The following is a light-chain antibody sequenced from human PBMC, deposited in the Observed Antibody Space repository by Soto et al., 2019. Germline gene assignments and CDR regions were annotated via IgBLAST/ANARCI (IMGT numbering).Light chain of an antibody. CDR1: QRISSW. CDR2: KAS. J-gene: IGKJ1*01. CDR3: QQYTSYPWT. V-gene: IGKV1-5*03. Sequence: DIQMTQSPSTLSASVRDRVTITCRASQRISSWLAWYQQKPGKASKLLIYKASSLESGVPSSFSGSGSGTESTLTISSLEPDDFATYYCQQYTSYPWTFGQGTKVEIK.